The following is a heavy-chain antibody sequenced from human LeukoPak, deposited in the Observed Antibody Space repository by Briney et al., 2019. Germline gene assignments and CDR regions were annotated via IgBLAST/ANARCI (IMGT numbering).Heavy chain of an antibody. CDR3: AKVWASQLVAGHYYFDY. J-gene: IGHJ4*02. Sequence: GGSLRLSCAASGFTFSSYAMSWVRQAPGKGLEWVSAISGSGGSTYYADSVKGRFTISRDNPKNTLYLQRNSLRAEDTAVYYCAKVWASQLVAGHYYFDYWGQGTLVTVSS. CDR2: ISGSGGST. D-gene: IGHD6-6*01. V-gene: IGHV3-23*01. CDR1: GFTFSSYA.